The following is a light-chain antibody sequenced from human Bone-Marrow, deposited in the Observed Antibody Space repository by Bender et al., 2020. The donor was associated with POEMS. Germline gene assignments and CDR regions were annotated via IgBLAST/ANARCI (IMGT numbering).Light chain of an antibody. CDR1: SNDVGSYNL. J-gene: IGLJ2*01. Sequence: QSALAQPASVSGFPGQSITISCTGTSNDVGSYNLVSWYQQHPGKAPKLLIYEVSKRPSGASYRFSGSKSGNTASLTISGLQAEDEADYYCCSYAGSSTLVFGGGTKLTVL. CDR2: EVS. V-gene: IGLV2-23*02. CDR3: CSYAGSSTLV.